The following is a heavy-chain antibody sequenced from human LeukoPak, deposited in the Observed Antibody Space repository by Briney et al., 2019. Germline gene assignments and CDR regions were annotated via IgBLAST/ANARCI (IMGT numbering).Heavy chain of an antibody. Sequence: GGSLRLSCAASGFTFYNYAMSWGRQAPGKGLEWVSGISGSGGSTYYADSVKGRFTISRDNSKNTLYLQMNSLRAEDTAVYYCVKAIPYYDILTGYSTPMYYFDYWGQGTLVTVSS. CDR2: ISGSGGST. J-gene: IGHJ4*02. D-gene: IGHD3-9*01. CDR3: VKAIPYYDILTGYSTPMYYFDY. V-gene: IGHV3-23*01. CDR1: GFTFYNYA.